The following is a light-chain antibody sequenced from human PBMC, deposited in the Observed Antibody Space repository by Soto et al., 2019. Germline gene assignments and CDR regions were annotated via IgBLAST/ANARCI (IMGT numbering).Light chain of an antibody. CDR1: SSNIGAGYD. Sequence: QSVLTQPPSVSGAPGQRVTISCTGSSSNIGAGYDVHWYQQLPGTAPKLLIYGNSNRPSGVPDRFSGSKSGTSASLAITGLQAEDEADYYCQSYASSLSGSVVFGGGTKLPS. CDR2: GNS. J-gene: IGLJ2*01. V-gene: IGLV1-40*01. CDR3: QSYASSLSGSVV.